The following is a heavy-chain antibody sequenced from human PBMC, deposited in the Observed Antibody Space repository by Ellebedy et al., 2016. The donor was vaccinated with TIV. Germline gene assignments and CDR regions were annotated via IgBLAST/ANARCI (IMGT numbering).Heavy chain of an antibody. V-gene: IGHV3-7*01. Sequence: GESLKISCAASGFSFSSYAMSWVRQAPGKGLEWVAHLEQDGRAKIYVDSVKGRFTISRDNASNSLDLQLNSLRAEETAVYYCARVPNNFDGSGSYPPDYWGQGTLVTFSS. CDR2: LEQDGRAK. J-gene: IGHJ4*02. CDR1: GFSFSSYA. CDR3: ARVPNNFDGSGSYPPDY. D-gene: IGHD3-10*01.